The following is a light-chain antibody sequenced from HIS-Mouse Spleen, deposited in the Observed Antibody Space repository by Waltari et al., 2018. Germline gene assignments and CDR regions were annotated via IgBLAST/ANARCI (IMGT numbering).Light chain of an antibody. V-gene: IGLV2-8*01. CDR1: SSDVGGYNS. J-gene: IGLJ2*01. Sequence: QSDLTQPPSASGSPGQSVTIPCTGTSSDVGGYNSLSWYQQHPGKAPKLMIYEVSKRPSGVPDRFSGSKSGNTASLTVSGLQAEDEADYYCSSYAGSNNFVVFGGGTKLTVL. CDR3: SSYAGSNNFVV. CDR2: EVS.